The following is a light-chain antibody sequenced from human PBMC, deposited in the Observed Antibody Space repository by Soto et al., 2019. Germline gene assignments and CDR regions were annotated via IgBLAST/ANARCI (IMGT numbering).Light chain of an antibody. CDR1: SSDVGGYNY. Sequence: QSALTQPRSVSGSPGQSVTISCTGTSSDVGGYNYVSWYQQHPGKSPNLMIYDVSKRPSGVPDRFSGSKSGSTASLTISGLETEDDADYYGCSYAGSYTSVFGGGTKLTVL. J-gene: IGLJ2*01. V-gene: IGLV2-11*01. CDR2: DVS. CDR3: CSYAGSYTSV.